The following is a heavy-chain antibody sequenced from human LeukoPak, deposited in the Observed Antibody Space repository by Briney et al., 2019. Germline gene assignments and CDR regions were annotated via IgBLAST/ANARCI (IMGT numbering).Heavy chain of an antibody. D-gene: IGHD2-2*02. V-gene: IGHV4-4*07. Sequence: SETLSLTCTVSGGSISSYYWSWIRQPAGKGLEWIGRIYTSGSTNYNPSLKSRVTMSVDTSKNQFSPKLSSVTAADTAVYYCALIVVVPAAIAPPGSGWFDPWGQGTLVTVSS. CDR2: IYTSGST. CDR1: GGSISSYY. J-gene: IGHJ5*02. CDR3: ALIVVVPAAIAPPGSGWFDP.